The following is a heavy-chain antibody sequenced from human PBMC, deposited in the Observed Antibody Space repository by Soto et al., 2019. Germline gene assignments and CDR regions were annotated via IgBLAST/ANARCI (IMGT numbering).Heavy chain of an antibody. CDR3: AKGSSSTQYLNYYFYHMDV. J-gene: IGHJ6*03. D-gene: IGHD2-2*01. CDR2: IGGSGANT. Sequence: LLESRGGLVQPGGSLRLSCAASGLTFPSYAMNWVRQAPGKGMEWVSAIGGSGANTYYADSVKGRFTISRDNSKNTVYLQMNSLRAEDTAVYYCAKGSSSTQYLNYYFYHMDVWGKGTTVSVSS. V-gene: IGHV3-23*01. CDR1: GLTFPSYA.